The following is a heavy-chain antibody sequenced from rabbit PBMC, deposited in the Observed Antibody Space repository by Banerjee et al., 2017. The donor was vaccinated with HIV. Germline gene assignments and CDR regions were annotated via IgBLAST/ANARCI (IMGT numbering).Heavy chain of an antibody. Sequence: QSLEESGGDLVKPGASLTLTCTASGIDFSSYYYMCWVRQAPGKGLEWIACIYAGSSGNTVYASWAKGRFTISKTSSTTVTLQMTSLTAADTATYFCARDLAGAIGWNFNLWGPGTLVTVS. V-gene: IGHV1S40*01. J-gene: IGHJ4*01. D-gene: IGHD4-1*01. CDR3: ARDLAGAIGWNFNL. CDR1: GIDFSSYYY. CDR2: IYAGSSGNT.